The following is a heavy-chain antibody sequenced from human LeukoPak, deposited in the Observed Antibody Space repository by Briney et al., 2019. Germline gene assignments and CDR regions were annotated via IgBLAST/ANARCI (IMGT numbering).Heavy chain of an antibody. Sequence: PSQTLSLTCTVSGGSISSGSYYWSWIRQPAGKGLEWIGRIYTSGSPNYNPSLKSRVTISVDTSKNQFSLKLSSVTAADTAVYYCAREDILTGQIRSLGWFDPWCQGTLVTVSS. CDR1: GGSISSGSYY. D-gene: IGHD3-9*01. V-gene: IGHV4-61*02. CDR2: IYTSGSP. J-gene: IGHJ5*02. CDR3: AREDILTGQIRSLGWFDP.